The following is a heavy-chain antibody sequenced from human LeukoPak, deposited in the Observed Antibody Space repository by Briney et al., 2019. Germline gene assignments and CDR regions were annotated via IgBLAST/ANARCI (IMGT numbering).Heavy chain of an antibody. CDR2: MSGSGGTT. CDR3: AKFSFDY. J-gene: IGHJ4*02. CDR1: GLTFSNYA. Sequence: GGSLRLSRAASGLTFSNYAMNWVRPAPGKGLEWVSAMSGSGGTTYYADSVKGRFTISRDNSKNTLFLQMNSLRAEDTAVYYCAKFSFDYWGQGTLVTVSS. V-gene: IGHV3-23*01.